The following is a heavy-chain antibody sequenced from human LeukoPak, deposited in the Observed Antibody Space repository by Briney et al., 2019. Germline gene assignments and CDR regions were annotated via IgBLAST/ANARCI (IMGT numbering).Heavy chain of an antibody. D-gene: IGHD5-12*01. CDR2: ISSSSTYI. CDR3: ARGPTSGYGWDYFDY. J-gene: IGHJ4*02. V-gene: IGHV3-21*01. Sequence: GGSLRLSCAASGFTFSSYSVNWVRQPPGKGLEWVSSISSSSTYIYYADSLKGRFTISRDNAKNSLFLQMNSLRAEDTAVYYCARGPTSGYGWDYFDYWGRGTLVTVSS. CDR1: GFTFSSYS.